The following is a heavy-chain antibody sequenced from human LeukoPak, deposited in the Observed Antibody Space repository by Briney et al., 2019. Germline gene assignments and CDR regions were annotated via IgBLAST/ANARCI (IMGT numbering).Heavy chain of an antibody. D-gene: IGHD6-6*01. J-gene: IGHJ4*02. V-gene: IGHV4-59*01. CDR2: IYYSGVT. CDR3: ARSITTNPFDY. CDR1: GGSISSYY. Sequence: KASETLSLTCTVSGGSISSYYWSWLRQPPGKGLEWIGFIYYSGVTNHNPSLKSRVTISVDTSKNQFSLRLSSVTAADTAVYYCARSITTNPFDYWGQGTLVTVSS.